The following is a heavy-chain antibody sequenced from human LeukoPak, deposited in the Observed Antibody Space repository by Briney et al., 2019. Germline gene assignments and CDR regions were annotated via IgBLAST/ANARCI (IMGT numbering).Heavy chain of an antibody. CDR2: MDQDGSEK. D-gene: IGHD3-3*01. CDR1: GYTFSSYA. J-gene: IGHJ4*02. V-gene: IGHV3-7*01. CDR3: ARTSTPFGVVIISLPDY. Sequence: GGSLRLSCAASGYTFSSYAMSWVRQAPGKGLEWVANMDQDGSEKYYVDSVKGRFTISRDNAKNSLYLQMNSLRAEDTAVYYCARTSTPFGVVIISLPDYWGQGTLVTVSS.